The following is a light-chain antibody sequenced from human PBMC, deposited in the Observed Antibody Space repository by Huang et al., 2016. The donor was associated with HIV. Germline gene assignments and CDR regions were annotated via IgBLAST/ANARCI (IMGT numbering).Light chain of an antibody. CDR3: QQYDNLYI. J-gene: IGKJ1*01. CDR1: QDIRKY. Sequence: DIQMTQSPSALSASVGDRVTITCQASQDIRKYLNWYQQKPGRAPKRLIYDSSHVEGGVPSRFSGSGSGTNFTFTISSLHPEDIATYYCQQYDNLYIFGQGTKVEIK. V-gene: IGKV1-33*01. CDR2: DSS.